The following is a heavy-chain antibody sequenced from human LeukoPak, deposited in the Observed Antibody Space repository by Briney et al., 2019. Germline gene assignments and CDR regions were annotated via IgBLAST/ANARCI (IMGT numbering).Heavy chain of an antibody. J-gene: IGHJ4*02. D-gene: IGHD3-3*01. V-gene: IGHV4-59*04. CDR3: ARSGLLFYPFDY. CDR1: GGSISSYY. CDR2: IYYSGST. Sequence: PSETLSLTCTVSGGSISSYYWSWIRQPPGKGLEWIGYIYYSGSTYYNPSLKSRVTISVDTSKNQFSLKLSSVTAADTAVYYCARSGLLFYPFDYWGQGTLVTVSS.